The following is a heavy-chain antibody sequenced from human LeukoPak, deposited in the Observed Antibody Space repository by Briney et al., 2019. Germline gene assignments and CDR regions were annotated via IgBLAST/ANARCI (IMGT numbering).Heavy chain of an antibody. J-gene: IGHJ4*02. CDR2: ISFSGIT. Sequence: SESLSLTCTVSGGSITTYGDYWDWIRQPPGKGLEWIGSISFSGITYFNPSLKSRLTISVDTSKNQFSLKLSSVTAADTAVYYCAGHHPRNTVDFWGQGTLVTVSS. D-gene: IGHD2/OR15-2a*01. CDR3: AGHHPRNTVDF. V-gene: IGHV4-39*01. CDR1: GGSITTYGDY.